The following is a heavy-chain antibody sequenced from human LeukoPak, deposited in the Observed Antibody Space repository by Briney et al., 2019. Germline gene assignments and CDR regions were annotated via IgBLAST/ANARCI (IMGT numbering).Heavy chain of an antibody. V-gene: IGHV4-39*01. CDR3: ARHRRAPGIAAAGTHWFDP. J-gene: IGHJ5*02. D-gene: IGHD6-13*01. Sequence: SETLSLTCTVSGGSISSTSRYWAWIRQTPGRGLEWIATIYYTGRSYYNPSLKSRVTISVDTSKNQFSLKLRSVTAADTAVYYCARHRRAPGIAAAGTHWFDPWGQGTLVTVSS. CDR1: GGSISSTSRY. CDR2: IYYTGRS.